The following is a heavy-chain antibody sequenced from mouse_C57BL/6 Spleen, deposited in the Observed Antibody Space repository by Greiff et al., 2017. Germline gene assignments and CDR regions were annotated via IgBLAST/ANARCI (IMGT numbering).Heavy chain of an antibody. CDR2: IYPGDGDT. CDR3: ARAYVGNAMDY. J-gene: IGHJ4*01. D-gene: IGHD6-5*01. V-gene: IGHV1-80*01. CDR1: GYAFSSYW. Sequence: QVQLQQSGAELVKPGASVKIFCNASGYAFSSYWMNWVKPRPGKGLEWIGQIYPGDGDTNYNGKFKGKAPLTAAKYYSTTYMQLSILTSEDAAVYFGARAYVGNAMDYWGQGTSVTVSA.